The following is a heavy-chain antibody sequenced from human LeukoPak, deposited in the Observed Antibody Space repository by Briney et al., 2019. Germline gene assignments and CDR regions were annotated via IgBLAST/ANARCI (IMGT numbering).Heavy chain of an antibody. J-gene: IGHJ4*02. V-gene: IGHV1-2*02. CDR2: INPNSGGT. D-gene: IGHD6-19*01. Sequence: ASVKVSCKASGYTFTGYYMHWVRQAPGQGLEWMGWINPNSGGTNYAQKFQGRVTMTRDTSISTAYMELSRLRSDDTAVYYCARARDRSGWSASGYWGQGTLVTVSS. CDR3: ARARDRSGWSASGY. CDR1: GYTFTGYY.